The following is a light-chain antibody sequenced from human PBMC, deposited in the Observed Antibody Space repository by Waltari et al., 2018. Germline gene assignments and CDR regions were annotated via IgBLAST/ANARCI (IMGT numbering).Light chain of an antibody. Sequence: LMTQSPSTLSVYPGTRATLSSRASHGVCDYVAWYQQRPGRATRLLIYGVTARATGIPVRFSGRGSGTEFTLTISSLQSEDFAVYYCQHYNNWPITFGQGTRLNIK. CDR3: QHYNNWPIT. J-gene: IGKJ5*01. V-gene: IGKV3-15*01. CDR2: GVT. CDR1: HGVCDY.